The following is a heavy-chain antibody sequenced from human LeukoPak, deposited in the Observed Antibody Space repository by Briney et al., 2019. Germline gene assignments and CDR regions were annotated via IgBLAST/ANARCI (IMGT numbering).Heavy chain of an antibody. V-gene: IGHV5-51*01. CDR2: IYPGDSDT. CDR3: SRRKGFDFDNSGYTFDS. J-gene: IGHJ5*01. D-gene: IGHD5-12*01. Sequence: GESLRISCKGSGYSFTGYWIAWVRQMPGKGLEWMGIIYPGDSDTRYNPSFQGQVTISADKSISTAYLQWGSLKASDTAMNYCSRRKGFDFDNSGYTFDSWGQGTLVTVSS. CDR1: GYSFTGYW.